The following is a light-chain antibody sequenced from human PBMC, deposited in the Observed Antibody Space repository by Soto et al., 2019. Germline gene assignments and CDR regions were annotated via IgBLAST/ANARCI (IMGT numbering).Light chain of an antibody. CDR1: SGHSNYA. CDR3: QTWGTDIVV. J-gene: IGLJ3*02. V-gene: IGLV4-69*02. CDR2: VNSDGSH. Sequence: QPVLTQSPSASASLGASVTLTCTLSSGHSNYAIAWHQQQPEKGPRYLMKVNSDGSHNKGDGIPDRFSGSSSGAERYLTISSLQSEDEGAYFCQTWGTDIVVFGGGTKLTVL.